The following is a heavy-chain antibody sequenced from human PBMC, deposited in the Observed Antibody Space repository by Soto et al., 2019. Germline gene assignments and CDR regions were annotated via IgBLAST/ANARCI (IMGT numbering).Heavy chain of an antibody. CDR1: GYTFTSYA. CDR2: INAGNGNT. V-gene: IGHV1-3*01. D-gene: IGHD3-22*01. CDR3: ARTSGYYLYDY. Sequence: QVQLVQSGAEVKKPGASVKVSCKASGYTFTSYAXXXXXXXXXXRLEWMGWINAGNGNTKYSQKFQGRVTITRDTSASXAXMXXXSLXSEXXAVYYCARTSGYYLYDYWGQGTLVTVSS. J-gene: IGHJ4*02.